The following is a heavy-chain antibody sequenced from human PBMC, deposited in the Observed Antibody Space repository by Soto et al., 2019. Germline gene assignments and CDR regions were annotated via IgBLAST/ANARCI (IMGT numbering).Heavy chain of an antibody. Sequence: VASVKVSCKASGGTFRNYVISWVRQAPGQGLEWMGGVIPIFGTSHYAQKFQGRVTIIADESTNTAYMDVSSLRSEDTAVYYCARSSMGVPGARGYYLDLWGQGTPVTVSS. D-gene: IGHD6-19*01. V-gene: IGHV1-69*13. CDR1: GGTFRNYV. CDR3: ARSSMGVPGARGYYLDL. J-gene: IGHJ4*02. CDR2: VIPIFGTS.